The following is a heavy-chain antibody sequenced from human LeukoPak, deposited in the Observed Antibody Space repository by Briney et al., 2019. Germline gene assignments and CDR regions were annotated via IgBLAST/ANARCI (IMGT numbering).Heavy chain of an antibody. D-gene: IGHD3-22*01. CDR1: GFTFSNFP. Sequence: AGGSLRLSCAASGFTFSNFPMTWVRRAPGKGLESFSSISGSGGDTYYTDSVKGRFTISRDNLKNTLYLQMNSLRAEDTAVYYCAKEHYDSSGYYWRGTDYWGQGTLVTVSS. CDR3: AKEHYDSSGYYWRGTDY. J-gene: IGHJ4*02. CDR2: ISGSGGDT. V-gene: IGHV3-23*01.